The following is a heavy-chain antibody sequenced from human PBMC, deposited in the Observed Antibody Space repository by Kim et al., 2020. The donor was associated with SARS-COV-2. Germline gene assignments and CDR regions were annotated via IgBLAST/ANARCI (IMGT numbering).Heavy chain of an antibody. CDR2: ISYDGSNK. J-gene: IGHJ4*02. D-gene: IGHD6-19*01. Sequence: GGSLRLSCAASGFTFSSYAMHWVRQAPGKGLEWVAVISYDGSNKYYADSVKGRFTISRDNSKNTLYLQMNSLRAEDTAVYYCARQAPPYSSGWYRGPPDYWGQGTLVTVSS. V-gene: IGHV3-30*04. CDR1: GFTFSSYA. CDR3: ARQAPPYSSGWYRGPPDY.